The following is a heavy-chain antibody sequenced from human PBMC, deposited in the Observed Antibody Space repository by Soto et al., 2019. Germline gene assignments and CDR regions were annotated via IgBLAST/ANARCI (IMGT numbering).Heavy chain of an antibody. Sequence: SETLSLTCTVSGGSISDYYWSWIRQSPGKGLEWIGYIFYSGSTKYHPSLKSRVTISLDTSKKEFSLKLSSVTAADTAVYYCASLDGGGPYLFDHWGQGTLVTVSS. CDR1: GGSISDYY. CDR3: ASLDGGGPYLFDH. D-gene: IGHD3-16*01. CDR2: IFYSGST. V-gene: IGHV4-59*08. J-gene: IGHJ4*02.